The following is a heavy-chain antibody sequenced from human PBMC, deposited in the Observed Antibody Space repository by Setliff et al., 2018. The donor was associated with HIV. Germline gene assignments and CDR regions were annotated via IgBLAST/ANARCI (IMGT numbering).Heavy chain of an antibody. D-gene: IGHD6-19*01. CDR1: GGSISSYY. CDR2: IYTSGST. J-gene: IGHJ4*02. CDR3: VGEGGYSSGWYRTYYFDY. V-gene: IGHV4-4*09. Sequence: LSLTCTVSGGSISSYYWSWIRQPPGKGLEWIGYIYTSGSTNYNPSLKSRVTISVDTSKNQSSLKLSSVTAADTAVYYCVGEGGYSSGWYRTYYFDYWGQGTLVTVSS.